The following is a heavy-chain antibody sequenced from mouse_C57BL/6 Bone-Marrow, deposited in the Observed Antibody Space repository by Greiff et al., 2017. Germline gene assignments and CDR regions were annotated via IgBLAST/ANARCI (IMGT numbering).Heavy chain of an antibody. CDR2: ISGGGGNT. V-gene: IGHV5-9*01. J-gene: IGHJ4*01. Sequence: EVQLVESGGGLVKPGGSLKLSCAASGFTFSSYTMSWVRQTPEKRLEWVATISGGGGNTYYPDSVKGRFTISRDNAKNTLYLQMSSLRSEDTALYYCARRVTCMDYWGQGTSVTVSS. CDR3: ARRVTCMDY. CDR1: GFTFSSYT. D-gene: IGHD2-2*01.